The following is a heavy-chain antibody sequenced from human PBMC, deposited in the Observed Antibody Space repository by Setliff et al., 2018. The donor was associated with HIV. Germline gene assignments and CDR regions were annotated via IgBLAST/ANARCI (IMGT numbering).Heavy chain of an antibody. J-gene: IGHJ3*02. V-gene: IGHV4-61*08. CDR1: GGSISSGGYY. CDR2: IYYSGST. CDR3: ARSLTSTTMTVVFMGLGAFDI. Sequence: ETLSLTCTVSGGSISSGGYYWSWIRQHPGKGLEWIGYIYYSGSTNYNPSLKSRVTISVDTSKNQFSLKLSSVTAADTAVYYCARSLTSTTMTVVFMGLGAFDIWGQGTMVTVSS. D-gene: IGHD3-22*01.